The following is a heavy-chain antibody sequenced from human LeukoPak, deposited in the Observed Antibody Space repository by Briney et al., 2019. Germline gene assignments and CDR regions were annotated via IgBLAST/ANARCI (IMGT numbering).Heavy chain of an antibody. CDR3: DYGDPYYYGMDV. CDR2: IYYSGST. D-gene: IGHD4-17*01. J-gene: IGHJ6*02. CDR1: GGSISSSSYY. Sequence: SETLSLTCTVSGGSISSSSYYWGWIRQPPGKGLEWIGSIYYSGSTYYNPSLKSRVTISVDTSKNQFSLKLSSVTAADTAVYYCDYGDPYYYGMDVWGQGTTVTVSS. V-gene: IGHV4-39*07.